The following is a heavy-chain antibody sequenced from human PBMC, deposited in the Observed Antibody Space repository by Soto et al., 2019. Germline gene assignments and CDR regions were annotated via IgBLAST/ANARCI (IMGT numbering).Heavy chain of an antibody. CDR2: INDSGST. CDR1: GGSFSGYY. D-gene: IGHD2-2*01. J-gene: IGHJ6*02. Sequence: PSETLSLTCAVYGGSFSGYYWIWLRQPPGKGLEWIGEINDSGSTNYNPSLESRVTISVDTSKQQFSLKLRSEDTAVYYCASSYCISTSCPPYYGMDVWGQGTTVTVS. V-gene: IGHV4-34*01. CDR3: ASSYCISTSCPPYYGMDV.